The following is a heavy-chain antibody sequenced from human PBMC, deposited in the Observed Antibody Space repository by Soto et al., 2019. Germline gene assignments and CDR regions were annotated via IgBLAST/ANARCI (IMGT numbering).Heavy chain of an antibody. CDR3: AHSSSFNWFDP. Sequence: LRLSCAASGFTFNTYDMHWVRQAPGKGLEWVASISYDGSNKYYADSVKGRFTISRDNSKNTLYLQMNSLRAEDTAVYYCAHSSSFNWFDPWGQGTLVTVSS. D-gene: IGHD6-6*01. CDR2: ISYDGSNK. CDR1: GFTFNTYD. V-gene: IGHV3-30*03. J-gene: IGHJ5*02.